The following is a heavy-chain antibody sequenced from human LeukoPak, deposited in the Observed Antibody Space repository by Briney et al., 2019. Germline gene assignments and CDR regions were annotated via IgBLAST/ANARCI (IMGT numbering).Heavy chain of an antibody. J-gene: IGHJ6*03. D-gene: IGHD3-22*01. CDR1: GYTLTELS. CDR2: FDPEDGET. V-gene: IGHV1-24*01. CDR3: ARGDSSGYYPPNYYYYMDV. Sequence: ASVKVSCKVSGYTLTELSMHWVRQAPGKGLEWMGGFDPEDGETIYAQKFQGRVAMTEDTSTDTAYMELSSLRSEDTAVYYCARGDSSGYYPPNYYYYMDVWGKGTTVTISS.